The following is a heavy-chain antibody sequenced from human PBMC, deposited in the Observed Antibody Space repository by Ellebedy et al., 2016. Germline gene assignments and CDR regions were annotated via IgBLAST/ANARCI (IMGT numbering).Heavy chain of an antibody. CDR2: INAGNGNT. J-gene: IGHJ4*02. CDR3: ARDRPYCSSTSCYGWVGSGAAAGILDY. CDR1: GYTFTSYA. D-gene: IGHD2-2*01. V-gene: IGHV1-3*01. Sequence: ASVKVSCXASGYTFTSYAMHWVRQAPGQRLEWMGWINAGNGNTKYSQKFQGRVTITRDTSASTAYMELSSLRSEDTAVYYCARDRPYCSSTSCYGWVGSGAAAGILDYWGQGTLVTVSS.